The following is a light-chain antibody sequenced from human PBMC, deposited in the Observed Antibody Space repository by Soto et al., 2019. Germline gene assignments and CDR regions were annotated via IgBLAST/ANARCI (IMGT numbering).Light chain of an antibody. CDR1: QNVLYKSNNENY. Sequence: DIVMTQSPDSLAVSLGERATINCNSGQNVLYKSNNENYLAWFQQKPGQPPKLLIYWASTRQSGVPDRFTCRGSVSYFTLTISSLEADRVAVYYCQQYYSTPPYTVGQETKL. CDR2: WAS. CDR3: QQYYSTPPYT. J-gene: IGKJ2*01. V-gene: IGKV4-1*01.